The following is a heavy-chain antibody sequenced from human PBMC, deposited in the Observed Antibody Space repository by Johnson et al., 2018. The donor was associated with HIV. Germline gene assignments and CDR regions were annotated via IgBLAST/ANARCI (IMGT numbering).Heavy chain of an antibody. V-gene: IGHV3-7*05. J-gene: IGHJ3*02. Sequence: EVQLVESGGGLVQTGGSLRLSCAASGFTFSSYAMHWVRQAPGKGLEWVANIKQDGSEKYYVDSVKGRFTISRDTAKNSLYLQMNSLRAEDTAVYYCARDALANWEEVDAFDIWGQGTMVTVSS. CDR2: IKQDGSEK. D-gene: IGHD7-27*01. CDR3: ARDALANWEEVDAFDI. CDR1: GFTFSSYA.